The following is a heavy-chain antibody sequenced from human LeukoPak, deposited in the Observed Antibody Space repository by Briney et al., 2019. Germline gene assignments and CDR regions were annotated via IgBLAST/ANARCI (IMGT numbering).Heavy chain of an antibody. Sequence: SETLSLTCTVSGGSISSYYWSWIRQPPGKGLEWIGYFYYSGSTNYNPSLKSRVSVSGDTSKNQLSLKLSSVTAADTAVYYCARGPNGDYGMDVWGQGTSVTVSS. J-gene: IGHJ6*02. D-gene: IGHD4-17*01. V-gene: IGHV4-59*01. CDR2: FYYSGST. CDR3: ARGPNGDYGMDV. CDR1: GGSISSYY.